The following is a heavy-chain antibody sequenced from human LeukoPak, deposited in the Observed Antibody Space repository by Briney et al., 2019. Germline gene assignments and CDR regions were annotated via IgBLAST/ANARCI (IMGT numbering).Heavy chain of an antibody. D-gene: IGHD2-2*02. CDR1: GYTFTSYY. Sequence: ASVTVSCKASGYTFTSYYMHWVRQAPGQGLEWMGIINPSGGSTSYAQKFQGRVTMTRDTSTSTVYMELSSLRSEDTAVYYCARGTNGVVVPAAIGFDYWGQGTLVTVSA. CDR3: ARGTNGVVVPAAIGFDY. J-gene: IGHJ4*02. CDR2: INPSGGST. V-gene: IGHV1-46*01.